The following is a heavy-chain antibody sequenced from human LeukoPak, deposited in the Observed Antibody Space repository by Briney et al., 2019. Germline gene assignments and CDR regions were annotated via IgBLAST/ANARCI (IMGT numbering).Heavy chain of an antibody. Sequence: SGTLSLTCTVSGDSLSSYYWSWIRQPPGKGLEWIGYIYYSGSTNYNPSLKSRVTISVDTSKNQFSLKLSSVTAADTAVYYCARSHSVWTSFDYWGQGTLVTVSS. CDR2: IYYSGST. CDR3: ARSHSVWTSFDY. CDR1: GDSLSSYY. V-gene: IGHV4-59*01. J-gene: IGHJ4*02. D-gene: IGHD3/OR15-3a*01.